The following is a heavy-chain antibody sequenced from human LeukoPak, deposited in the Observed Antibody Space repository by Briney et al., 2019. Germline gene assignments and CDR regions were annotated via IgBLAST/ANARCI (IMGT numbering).Heavy chain of an antibody. D-gene: IGHD5-18*01. Sequence: SETLSLTCAVYGGSFSGYYWSWIRQPPGKGLEWIGEINHSGSTNYNPSLKSRVTISVDTSKNQFSLKLSSVTAADTAVYYCASPRWGYGYRYYFDYWGQGTLVTVSS. V-gene: IGHV4-34*01. CDR2: INHSGST. J-gene: IGHJ4*02. CDR1: GGSFSGYY. CDR3: ASPRWGYGYRYYFDY.